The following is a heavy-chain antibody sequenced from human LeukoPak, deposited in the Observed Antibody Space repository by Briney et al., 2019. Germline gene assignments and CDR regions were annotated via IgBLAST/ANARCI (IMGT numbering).Heavy chain of an antibody. CDR2: ISYDGSNK. CDR1: GFTFSSYG. Sequence: GGSLRLSCAASGFTFSSYGMHWVRQAPGKGLEWVAVISYDGSNKYYADSVKGRFTISRDNSKNTLYLQMNSLRAEDTAVYYCAKDQNDYGDSDLDYWGQGTLVTVSS. CDR3: AKDQNDYGDSDLDY. V-gene: IGHV3-30*18. D-gene: IGHD4-17*01. J-gene: IGHJ4*02.